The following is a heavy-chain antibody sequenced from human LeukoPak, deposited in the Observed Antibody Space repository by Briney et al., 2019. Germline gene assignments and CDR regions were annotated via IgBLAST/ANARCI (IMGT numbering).Heavy chain of an antibody. J-gene: IGHJ4*02. D-gene: IGHD4-17*01. CDR3: ARVLWNGDYPRFDY. V-gene: IGHV3-53*01. CDR1: GFTVSSNY. Sequence: AGGSLRLSCAASGFTVSSNYMNWVRQAPGKGLEWVSIIYGGGTTYYADSVKGRFTISRDNSKNTLYLQMNSLRAEDTAVYYCARVLWNGDYPRFDYWGQGTLVTVSS. CDR2: IYGGGTT.